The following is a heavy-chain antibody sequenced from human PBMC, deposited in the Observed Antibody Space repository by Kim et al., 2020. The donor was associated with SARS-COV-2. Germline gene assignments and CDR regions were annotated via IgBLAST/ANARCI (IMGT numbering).Heavy chain of an antibody. CDR1: GYTFTSYY. Sequence: ASVKVSCKASGYTFTSYYMHWVRQAPGQGLEWMGIINPSGGSTSYAQKFQGRVTMTRDTSTSTVYMELSSLRSEDTAVYYCARPSIVVVPGGYFDLWGRGTLVTVSS. CDR3: ARPSIVVVPGGYFDL. D-gene: IGHD2-2*01. CDR2: INPSGGST. V-gene: IGHV1-46*01. J-gene: IGHJ2*01.